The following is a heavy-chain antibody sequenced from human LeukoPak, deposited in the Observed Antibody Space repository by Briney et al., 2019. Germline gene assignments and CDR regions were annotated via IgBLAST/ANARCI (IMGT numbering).Heavy chain of an antibody. CDR2: IGYDGSNK. CDR3: ARGIDY. Sequence: GGSLRLSCAASGFTFSSYGMHWVRQAPGKGLEWVAFIGYDGSNKYYADSVKGRFTISRDNSKNTLYLQMNSLRAEDTAVYYCARGIDYWGQGTLVTVSS. V-gene: IGHV3-30*02. CDR1: GFTFSSYG. D-gene: IGHD3-10*01. J-gene: IGHJ4*02.